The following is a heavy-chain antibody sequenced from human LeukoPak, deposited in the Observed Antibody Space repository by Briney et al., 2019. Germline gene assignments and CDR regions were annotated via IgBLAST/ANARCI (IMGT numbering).Heavy chain of an antibody. J-gene: IGHJ5*02. CDR2: IYYSGST. CDR1: GGSISSYY. CDR3: ARVTGGLWFGEFSNWFDP. V-gene: IGHV4-59*08. D-gene: IGHD3-10*01. Sequence: PSETLSLTCTVSGGSISSYYWSWIRQPPGKGLEWIGYIYYSGSTNYKPSLKSRVTISVDTSKNQFSLKLSSVTAADTAVYYCARVTGGLWFGEFSNWFDPWGQGTLVTVSS.